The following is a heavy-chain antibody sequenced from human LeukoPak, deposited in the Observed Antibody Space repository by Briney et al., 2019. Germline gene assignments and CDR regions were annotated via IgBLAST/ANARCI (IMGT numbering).Heavy chain of an antibody. J-gene: IGHJ3*02. Sequence: ESGPTLVNPTQTLTLTCTFSGFSLSTSGVGVGWIRQPPGKSLEWLALIYWDDDKRYSPSLKSRLTITKDTSKNQVVLTMTNMDPVDTATYYCAHRGFLGVRGVTHDAFDIWGQGTMVTVSS. CDR3: AHRGFLGVRGVTHDAFDI. CDR2: IYWDDDK. CDR1: GFSLSTSGVG. D-gene: IGHD3-10*01. V-gene: IGHV2-5*02.